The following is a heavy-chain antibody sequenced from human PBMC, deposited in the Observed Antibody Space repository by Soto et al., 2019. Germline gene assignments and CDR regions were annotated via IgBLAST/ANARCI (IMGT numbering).Heavy chain of an antibody. CDR2: INPSGGST. CDR1: GYTFTSYY. V-gene: IGHV1-46*01. D-gene: IGHD2-2*02. CDR3: ARDTIVVVPAAILNYYYGMDV. Sequence: ASVKVSCKASGYTFTSYYMHWVRQAPGQGLEWMGIINPSGGSTSYAQKFQGRVTMTRDTSTSTVYMELSSLRSEDTAVYYCARDTIVVVPAAILNYYYGMDVWGQGTPVTVSS. J-gene: IGHJ6*02.